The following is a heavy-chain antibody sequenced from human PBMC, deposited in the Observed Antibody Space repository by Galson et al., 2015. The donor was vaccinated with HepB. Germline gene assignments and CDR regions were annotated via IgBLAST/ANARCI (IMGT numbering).Heavy chain of an antibody. CDR1: GFTFSSYA. Sequence: SLRLSCAASGFTFSSYAMHWVRQAPGKGLEWVAVISYDGSNKYYADSVKGRFTISRDNSKNTLYLQMNSLRAEDTAVYYCARDAIMITFGGVIVPSYYFDYWGQGTLVTVSS. V-gene: IGHV3-30-3*01. D-gene: IGHD3-16*02. CDR2: ISYDGSNK. CDR3: ARDAIMITFGGVIVPSYYFDY. J-gene: IGHJ4*02.